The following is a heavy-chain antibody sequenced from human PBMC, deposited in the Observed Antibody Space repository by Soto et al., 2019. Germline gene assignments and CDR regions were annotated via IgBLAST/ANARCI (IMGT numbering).Heavy chain of an antibody. J-gene: IGHJ4*02. Sequence: ASVKVSCKASGYTFTGYYMHWVRQAPGQGLEWMGWINPNSGGTNYAQKFQGRVTMTRDTSMSTAYMELSRLTSDDTGVYYCARGRSGQIVVFYWGQGTPVTVSS. D-gene: IGHD1-26*01. V-gene: IGHV1-2*02. CDR2: INPNSGGT. CDR1: GYTFTGYY. CDR3: ARGRSGQIVVFY.